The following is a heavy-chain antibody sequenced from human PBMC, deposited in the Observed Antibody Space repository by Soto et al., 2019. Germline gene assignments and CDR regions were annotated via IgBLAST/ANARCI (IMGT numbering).Heavy chain of an antibody. D-gene: IGHD7-27*01. CDR2: ISGSGGST. CDR1: GFTFSSYA. V-gene: IGHV3-23*01. Sequence: GGSLRLSCAASGFTFSSYAMSWVRQAPGKGLEWVSAISGSGGSTYYADSVKGRFTISRDNSKNTLYLQMNSLRAEDTAVYCCAKAPNWGLRWGAFDIWGQGTMVTVSS. J-gene: IGHJ3*02. CDR3: AKAPNWGLRWGAFDI.